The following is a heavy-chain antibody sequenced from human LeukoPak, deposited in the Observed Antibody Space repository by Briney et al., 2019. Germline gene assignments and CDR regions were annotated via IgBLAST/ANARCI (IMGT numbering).Heavy chain of an antibody. J-gene: IGHJ3*02. Sequence: GGSLTLSCSASGFTASSIYMSRVPEAPGEKLEWGLGIYSGGSTDYVDTVKGRFTISRDNSKNTLYLKMNSLRVEDTAVYYCARSSHYDILAGYSEEDAFDIWGQGKMVTVSS. V-gene: IGHV3-53*01. CDR1: GFTASSIY. D-gene: IGHD3-9*01. CDR2: IYSGGST. CDR3: ARSSHYDILAGYSEEDAFDI.